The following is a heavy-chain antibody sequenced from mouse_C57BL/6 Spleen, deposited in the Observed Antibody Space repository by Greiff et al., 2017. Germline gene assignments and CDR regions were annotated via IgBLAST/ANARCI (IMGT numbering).Heavy chain of an antibody. CDR3: ARCYYGSSHYFDY. CDR2: IYPGDGDT. D-gene: IGHD1-1*01. Sequence: VHLVESGPELVKPGASVKISCKASGYAFSSSWMNWVKQRPGKGLEWIGRIYPGDGDTNYNGKFKGKATLTADKSSSTAYMQLSSLTSEDSAVYFCARCYYGSSHYFDYWGQGTTLTVSS. J-gene: IGHJ2*01. CDR1: GYAFSSSW. V-gene: IGHV1-82*01.